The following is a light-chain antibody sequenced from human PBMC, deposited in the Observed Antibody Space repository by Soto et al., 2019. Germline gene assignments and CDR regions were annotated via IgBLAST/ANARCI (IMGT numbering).Light chain of an antibody. CDR2: GAS. CDR3: QQYNNWWT. J-gene: IGKJ1*01. V-gene: IGKV3-15*01. Sequence: EIVLTQSPGTLSLSPGERATLSCRASQIVSSNLAWYQQKPGQAPRLLIYGASTRATGIPARFSGSGSGTEFTLTISSLQSEDFAVYYCQQYNNWWTFGQGTKVDIK. CDR1: QIVSSN.